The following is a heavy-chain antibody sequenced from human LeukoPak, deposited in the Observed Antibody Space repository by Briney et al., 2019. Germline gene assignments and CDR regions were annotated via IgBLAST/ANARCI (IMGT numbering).Heavy chain of an antibody. J-gene: IGHJ4*02. V-gene: IGHV1-18*01. D-gene: IGHD6-13*01. CDR3: ARDLEQLPTRDY. CDR2: ISAYNGNT. Sequence: ASVKVSCKASGYTFTSYGISWVRQAPGQGLEWMGWISAYNGNTNYAQKLQGRVTMTTDTSTSTAYMELRSLRSGDTAVYYCARDLEQLPTRDYWGQGTLVTVSS. CDR1: GYTFTSYG.